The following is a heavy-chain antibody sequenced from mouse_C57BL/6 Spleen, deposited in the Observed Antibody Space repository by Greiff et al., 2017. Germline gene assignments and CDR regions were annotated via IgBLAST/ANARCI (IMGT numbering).Heavy chain of an antibody. CDR3: ARVGNGY. J-gene: IGHJ2*01. CDR2: ISSGSSTI. V-gene: IGHV5-17*01. Sequence: DVMLVESGGGLVKPGGSLKLSCAASGFTFSDYGMHWVRQAPEKGLEWVAYISSGSSTIYYADTVKGRFNISRDNAKNTLFLQMTSRGSEDTAMYYCARVGNGYWGQGTTLTVSS. CDR1: GFTFSDYG.